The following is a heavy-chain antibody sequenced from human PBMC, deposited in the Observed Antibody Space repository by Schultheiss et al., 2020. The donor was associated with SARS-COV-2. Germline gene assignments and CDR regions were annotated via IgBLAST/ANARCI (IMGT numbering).Heavy chain of an antibody. CDR1: GYSISSGYY. CDR3: ARGPKYSYGFYYYYGMDV. CDR2: IYHSGST. Sequence: SQTLSLTCAVSGYSISSGYYWGWIRQPPGKGLEWIGNIYHSGSTYYNPSLKSRVTISVDTSKNQFSLKLSSVTAADTAVYYCARGPKYSYGFYYYYGMDVLGQGTTVTVSS. J-gene: IGHJ6*02. V-gene: IGHV4-38-2*01. D-gene: IGHD5-18*01.